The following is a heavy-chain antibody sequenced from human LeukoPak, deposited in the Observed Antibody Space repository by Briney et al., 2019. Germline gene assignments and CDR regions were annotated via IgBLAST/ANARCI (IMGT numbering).Heavy chain of an antibody. Sequence: GGSLRLSCAASGFTFSDYYMSWIRQAPGKGLEWVSYISSSGSTIYYADSVKGRFTISRDNAKNSLYLQMNSLRAEDTALYHCARADCSGGRCYFSSLDYWGQGTLVTVSS. V-gene: IGHV3-11*01. CDR2: ISSSGSTI. D-gene: IGHD2-15*01. CDR3: ARADCSGGRCYFSSLDY. CDR1: GFTFSDYY. J-gene: IGHJ4*02.